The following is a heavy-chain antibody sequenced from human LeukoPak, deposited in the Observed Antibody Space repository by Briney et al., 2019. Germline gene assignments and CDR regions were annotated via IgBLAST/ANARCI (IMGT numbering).Heavy chain of an antibody. J-gene: IGHJ4*02. Sequence: SETLSLTCSVSGYSITSNYYWGWIRQSPGKGLEWIGSINHGWATYYNPSLKSRVTLFVDTSKNQFSLRVNSVTAADTAVYYCARDNVPGYFDNWGQGILVTVSS. D-gene: IGHD2-8*01. CDR2: INHGWAT. CDR1: GYSITSNYY. V-gene: IGHV4-38-2*02. CDR3: ARDNVPGYFDN.